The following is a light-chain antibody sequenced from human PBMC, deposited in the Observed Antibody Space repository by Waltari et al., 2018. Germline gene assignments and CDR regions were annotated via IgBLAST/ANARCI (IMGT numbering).Light chain of an antibody. CDR1: SSDIGTDTY. CDR3: DSKSSSSPHV. V-gene: IGLV2-14*03. J-gene: IGLJ1*01. Sequence: QSALTQPASVSGSPGQSIPVPCPGTSSDIGTDTYVSWYQHPPGKAPNLMSYDVSSRPSGVSNRFSGSKSGNTASLTISGLQAEDEADYYCDSKSSSSPHVFGTGTKVTVL. CDR2: DVS.